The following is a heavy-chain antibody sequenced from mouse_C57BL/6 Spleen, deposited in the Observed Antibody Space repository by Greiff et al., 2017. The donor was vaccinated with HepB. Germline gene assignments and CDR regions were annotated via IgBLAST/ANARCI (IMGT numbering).Heavy chain of an antibody. CDR3: ARGGYYGSSYVGTRYYFDY. CDR1: GYAFSSSW. V-gene: IGHV1-82*01. D-gene: IGHD1-1*01. Sequence: QVQLQQSGPELVKPGASVKISCKASGYAFSSSWMNWVKQRPGKGLEWIGRIYPGDGDTNYNGKFKGKATLTADKSSSTAYMQLSSLTSEDSAVYFCARGGYYGSSYVGTRYYFDYWGQGTTLTVSS. CDR2: IYPGDGDT. J-gene: IGHJ2*01.